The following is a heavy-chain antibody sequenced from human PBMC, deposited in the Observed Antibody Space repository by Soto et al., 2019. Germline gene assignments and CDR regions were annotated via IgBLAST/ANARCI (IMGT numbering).Heavy chain of an antibody. CDR3: ARDLGPGGYGMDV. CDR1: GGSISSYY. CDR2: IYYSGST. V-gene: IGHV4-59*01. D-gene: IGHD3-10*01. Sequence: QVQLQESGPGLVKPSETLSLTCTVSGGSISSYYWSWIRQPPGKGLEWIGYIYYSGSTNYNPSLKSRVTISVDTSKNQFSLKLSSVTAADTAVYYCARDLGPGGYGMDVWGQGTTVTVSS. J-gene: IGHJ6*02.